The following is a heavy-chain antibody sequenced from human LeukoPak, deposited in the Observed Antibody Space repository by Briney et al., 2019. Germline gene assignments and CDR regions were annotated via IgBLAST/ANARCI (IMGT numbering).Heavy chain of an antibody. CDR3: ARCGWAIVRAYGMDV. V-gene: IGHV4-39*01. CDR2: IYYSGST. D-gene: IGHD3-10*02. J-gene: IGHJ6*02. Sequence: SETLSLTCTVSGGSISSSSYYWGWIRQPPGKGLEWIGSIYYSGSTYYNPSLKSRVTISVDTSKNQFSLKLSSVTAADTAVYYCARCGWAIVRAYGMDVWGQGTTVTVSS. CDR1: GGSISSSSYY.